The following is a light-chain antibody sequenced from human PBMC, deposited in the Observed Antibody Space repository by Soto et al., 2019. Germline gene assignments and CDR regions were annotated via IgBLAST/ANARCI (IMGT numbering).Light chain of an antibody. CDR1: QSVSNNY. CDR2: GAS. CDR3: QQYGSLPWT. J-gene: IGKJ1*01. V-gene: IGKV3-20*01. Sequence: EIVFSLSPCTLSLSPGERASLSCRASQSVSNNYLAWYQQKPGQAPRLLIYGASNRATGIPDRFSGSGSGTDFTLTISRLEPEDFAVYYCQQYGSLPWTFGQGTKVDIK.